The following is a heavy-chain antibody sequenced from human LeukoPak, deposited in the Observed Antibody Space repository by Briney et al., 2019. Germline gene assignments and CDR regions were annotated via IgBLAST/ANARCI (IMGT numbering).Heavy chain of an antibody. CDR2: ISSSDGST. D-gene: IGHD2-2*01. V-gene: IGHV3-23*01. CDR1: GFTFSSYS. Sequence: GGSLRLSCAASGFTFSSYSMNWVRQAPGKGLEWVSAISSSDGSTFYADSVKGRFTISRDNSKNTLYLQMNSLRAEDTAVYYCAKDRYTSWYYFDYWGQGTLVTVSS. J-gene: IGHJ4*02. CDR3: AKDRYTSWYYFDY.